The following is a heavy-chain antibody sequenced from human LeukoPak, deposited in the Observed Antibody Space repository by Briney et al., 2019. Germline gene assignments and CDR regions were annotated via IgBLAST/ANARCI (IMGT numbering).Heavy chain of an antibody. J-gene: IGHJ4*02. CDR2: IYENGGTT. D-gene: IGHD2-21*01. Sequence: GGSLRLSRVGSGFTFRSHAMSWVRQAPEKGLEFVSGIYENGGTTYYADSVKGRFSISRDNSKNTLYLQMDSLRGEDTAVYYCAKDFRIGYSAHFDYWGQGALVTVSS. V-gene: IGHV3-23*01. CDR1: GFTFRSHA. CDR3: AKDFRIGYSAHFDY.